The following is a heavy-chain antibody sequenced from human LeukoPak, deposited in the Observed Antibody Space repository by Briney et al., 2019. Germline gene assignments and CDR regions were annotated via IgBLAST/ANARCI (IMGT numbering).Heavy chain of an antibody. CDR2: INPNSGST. J-gene: IGHJ4*02. V-gene: IGHV1-2*04. Sequence: ASVKVSCKASGYTFTGYYMHWVRQAPGQGLEWMGWINPNSGSTNYAQKFQGWVTMTRDTSISTAYMELSRLRSDDTAVYYCARDRSSSWYKISSGGVEGVLNYWGQGTLVTVSS. CDR3: ARDRSSSWYKISSGGVEGVLNY. D-gene: IGHD6-13*01. CDR1: GYTFTGYY.